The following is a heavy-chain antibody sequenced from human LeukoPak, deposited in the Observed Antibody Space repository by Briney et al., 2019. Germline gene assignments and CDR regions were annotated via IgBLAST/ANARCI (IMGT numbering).Heavy chain of an antibody. D-gene: IGHD2-15*01. V-gene: IGHV1-69*13. J-gene: IGHJ4*02. CDR1: GGTFSSYA. CDR2: IIPIFGTA. Sequence: ASVKVSCKASGGTFSSYAISWVRQAPGQGLEWMGGIIPIFGTANYAQKFQGRVTITADESTSTAYIELSSLRSEDTAVYYCAAVPSPGELSYWGQGTLVTVSS. CDR3: AAVPSPGELSY.